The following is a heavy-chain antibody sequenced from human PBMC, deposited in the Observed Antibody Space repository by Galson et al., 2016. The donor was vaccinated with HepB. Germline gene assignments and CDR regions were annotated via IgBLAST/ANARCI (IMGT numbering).Heavy chain of an antibody. CDR2: VYHSGTT. J-gene: IGHJ6*03. CDR3: ATSGGSGYYFCIDV. D-gene: IGHD1-26*01. CDR1: AASISSDIW. Sequence: ETLSLTCAVSAASISSDIWWTWVRQSPGKGLEWIGEVYHSGTTSYNPSLKSRVSISVDKSNNQFSLNLSSVTAADTAVYYCATSGGSGYYFCIDVWGKGTTVAVSS. V-gene: IGHV4-4*02.